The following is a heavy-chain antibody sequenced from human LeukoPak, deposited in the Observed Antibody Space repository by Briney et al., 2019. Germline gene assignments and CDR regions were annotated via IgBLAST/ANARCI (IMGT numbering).Heavy chain of an antibody. CDR3: CTSQQLVSGKWFDP. CDR2: IIPIFGTA. D-gene: IGHD6-13*01. J-gene: IGHJ5*02. CDR1: GGTFSSYA. Sequence: SVKVSYKASGGTFSSYAISWVRQAPGQGLEWMGGIIPIFGTANYAQKFQGRVTITTDESTSTAYMELSSLRSEDTAVYYCCTSQQLVSGKWFDPWGQGTLVTVSS. V-gene: IGHV1-69*05.